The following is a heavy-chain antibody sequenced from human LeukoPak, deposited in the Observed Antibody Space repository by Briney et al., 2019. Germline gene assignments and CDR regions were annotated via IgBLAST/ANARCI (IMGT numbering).Heavy chain of an antibody. CDR2: ISGSGGST. V-gene: IGHV3-23*01. Sequence: GGSLRLSCAASGITYSSYAMSWVRQAPGKGLEWVSAISGSGGSTYYADSVKGRFTISRDNSKNTLYLQMNSLRAEDTAVYYCAKAALRYCSGGSCFYFDYWGQGTLVTVSS. CDR1: GITYSSYA. J-gene: IGHJ4*02. D-gene: IGHD2-15*01. CDR3: AKAALRYCSGGSCFYFDY.